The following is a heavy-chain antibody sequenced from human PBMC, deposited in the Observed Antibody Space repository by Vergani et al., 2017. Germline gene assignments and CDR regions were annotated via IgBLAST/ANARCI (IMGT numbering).Heavy chain of an antibody. V-gene: IGHV3-9*01. CDR1: GFTFDDYA. J-gene: IGHJ4*02. CDR2: ISWNSGSI. D-gene: IGHD6-19*01. CDR3: ARAGTGYSSGDREFVDY. Sequence: EVQLVESGGGLVQPGRSLRLSCAASGFTFDDYAMHWVRQAPGKGLEWVSGISWNSGSIGYADSVKGRFTISRDNAKNSLYLQMNSLRAEDTAVYYCARAGTGYSSGDREFVDYWGQGTLVTVSS.